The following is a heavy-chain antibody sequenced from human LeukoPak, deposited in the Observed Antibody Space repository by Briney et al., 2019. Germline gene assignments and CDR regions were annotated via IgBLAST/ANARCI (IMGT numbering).Heavy chain of an antibody. CDR1: GGSISSTNYY. J-gene: IGHJ4*02. CDR2: INHSGST. CDR3: ARDYYDSTY. V-gene: IGHV4-39*07. Sequence: PSETLSLTCTVSGGSISSTNYYWGWIRQPPGKGLEWIGEINHSGSTNYNPSLKSRVTISVDTSKNQFSLKLSSVTAADTAVYYCARDYYDSTYWGQGTLVTVSS. D-gene: IGHD3-22*01.